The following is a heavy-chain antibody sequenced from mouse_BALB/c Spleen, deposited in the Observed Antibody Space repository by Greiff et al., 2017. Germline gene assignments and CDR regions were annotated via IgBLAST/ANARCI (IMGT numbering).Heavy chain of an antibody. CDR1: GFTFSSFG. Sequence: EVQLVESGGGLVQPGGSRKLSCAASGFTFSSFGMHWVRQAPEKGLEWVAYISSGSSTIYYADTVKGRFTISRDNPKNTLFLQMTSLRSEDTAMYYCAGDYGGFAYWGQGTLVTVSA. CDR2: ISSGSSTI. V-gene: IGHV5-17*02. J-gene: IGHJ3*01. D-gene: IGHD1-1*02. CDR3: AGDYGGFAY.